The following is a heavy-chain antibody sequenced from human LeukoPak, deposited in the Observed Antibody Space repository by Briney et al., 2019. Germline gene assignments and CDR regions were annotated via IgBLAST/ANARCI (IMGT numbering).Heavy chain of an antibody. Sequence: SETLSLTCTVSGGSISSSSYYWGWIRQPPGKGLEWIGSIYYSGSTYYNPSLKSRVTISVDTSKNQFSLKLSSVTAADTAVYYCARDQGGATSALDIWGQGTMVTVSS. D-gene: IGHD1-26*01. V-gene: IGHV4-39*02. CDR3: ARDQGGATSALDI. J-gene: IGHJ3*02. CDR1: GGSISSSSYY. CDR2: IYYSGST.